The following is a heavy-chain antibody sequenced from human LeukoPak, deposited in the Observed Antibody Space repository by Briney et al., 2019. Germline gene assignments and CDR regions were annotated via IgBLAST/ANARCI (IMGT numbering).Heavy chain of an antibody. CDR3: AREGY. CDR1: GGSISSYY. J-gene: IGHJ4*02. V-gene: IGHV4-4*07. Sequence: PSETLSLTCTVSGGSISSYYWSWIRQPAGKGLEWIGRIYTSGSTNYNPSLKSRVNKSLDTSENQLSLKLTSVTPADRAVHCCAREGYWGQGTLVTVSS. CDR2: IYTSGST.